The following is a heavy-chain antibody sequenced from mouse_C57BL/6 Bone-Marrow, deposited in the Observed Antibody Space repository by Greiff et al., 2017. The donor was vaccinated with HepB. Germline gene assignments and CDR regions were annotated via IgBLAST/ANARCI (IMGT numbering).Heavy chain of an antibody. CDR1: GFTFTAYY. D-gene: IGHD1-1*01. V-gene: IGHV7-3*01. Sequence: EVQGVESGGGLVQPGGSLSLSCAASGFTFTAYYMSWVRQPPGKALEWLGVIRNKANGYTTEYSASVKGRFTISRDNSQSILYLQMNALRAEDSATYYCARKGAYFYYFDYWGQGTTLTVSS. J-gene: IGHJ2*01. CDR2: IRNKANGYTT. CDR3: ARKGAYFYYFDY.